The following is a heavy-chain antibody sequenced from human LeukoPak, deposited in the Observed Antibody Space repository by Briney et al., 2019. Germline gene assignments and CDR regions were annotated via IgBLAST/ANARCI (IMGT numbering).Heavy chain of an antibody. CDR2: ISGSGGST. D-gene: IGHD6-13*01. CDR3: AKTRAAGTFYFDY. V-gene: IGHV3-23*01. Sequence: GGSLRLSCAASGFTFSSYAMSWVRQASGKGLEWVSAISGSGGSTYYADSVKGRFTISRDNSKNTLYLQMNSLRAEDTAVYYCAKTRAAGTFYFDYWGQGTLVTVSS. J-gene: IGHJ4*02. CDR1: GFTFSSYA.